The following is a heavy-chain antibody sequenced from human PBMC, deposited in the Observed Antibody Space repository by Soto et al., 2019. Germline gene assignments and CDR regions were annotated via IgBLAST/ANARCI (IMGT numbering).Heavy chain of an antibody. V-gene: IGHV3-48*01. D-gene: IGHD6-19*01. Sequence: GGSLRLSCAASGFTFSSYSMNWVRQAPGKGLEWVSYISSSSSTIYYADSVKGRFTISRDNSKNTLYLQMNSLRAEDTAVYYCAKRYSSGWYVYYYYGMDVWGQGTTVTVSS. CDR1: GFTFSSYS. J-gene: IGHJ6*02. CDR2: ISSSSSTI. CDR3: AKRYSSGWYVYYYYGMDV.